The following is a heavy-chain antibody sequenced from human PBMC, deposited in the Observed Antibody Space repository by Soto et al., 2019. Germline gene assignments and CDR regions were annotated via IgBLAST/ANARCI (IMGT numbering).Heavy chain of an antibody. CDR3: ARGRPLAMTGIDCYYRFDV. Sequence: QEHLVESGGGVVQPGKSLRLSCTASGFSLTSFTVHWVRQAPGKGLEWVTLISYDGSKKDYIDSVKGRFTISRDNFKDAVYMEIDNLSPEDTAVYFCARGRPLAMTGIDCYYRFDVWGQGTTVTVSS. CDR1: GFSLTSFT. D-gene: IGHD3-10*01. J-gene: IGHJ6*02. V-gene: IGHV3-30-3*01. CDR2: ISYDGSKK.